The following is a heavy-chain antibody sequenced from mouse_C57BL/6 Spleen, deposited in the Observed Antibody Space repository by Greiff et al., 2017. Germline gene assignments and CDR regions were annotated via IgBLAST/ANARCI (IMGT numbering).Heavy chain of an antibody. CDR3: ARSSKGGFAY. D-gene: IGHD1-1*01. J-gene: IGHJ3*01. CDR1: GYTFTSYW. CDR2: IYPGSGST. V-gene: IGHV1-55*01. Sequence: QVQLKESGAELVKPGASVKMSCKASGYTFTSYWITWVKQRPGQGLEWIGDIYPGSGSTNYNEKFKSKATLTVDTSSSTAYMQLSSLTSEDSAVYYCARSSKGGFAYWGQGTLVTVSA.